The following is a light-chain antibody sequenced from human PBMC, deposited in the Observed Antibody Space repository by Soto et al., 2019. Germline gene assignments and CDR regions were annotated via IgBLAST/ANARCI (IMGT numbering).Light chain of an antibody. CDR2: DAS. CDR1: QGISSW. CDR3: QQANSFPIT. J-gene: IGKJ5*01. V-gene: IGKV1D-12*01. Sequence: DLQMTQSPSSVSASVGDRVTITCRASQGISSWLAWCQQKPGKAPKLLIYDASSLQSGVPSRFSGSGSGTDFTLTISSLQPEDFATYYCQQANSFPITFGQGTRLEIK.